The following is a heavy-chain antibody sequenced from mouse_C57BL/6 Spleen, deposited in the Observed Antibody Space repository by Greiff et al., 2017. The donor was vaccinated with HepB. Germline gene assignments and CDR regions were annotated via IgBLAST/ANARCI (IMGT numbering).Heavy chain of an antibody. V-gene: IGHV1-55*01. D-gene: IGHD2-4*01. Sequence: VQLQQPGAELVKPGASVKMSCKASGYTFTSYWITWVKQRPGQGLEWIGDIYPGSGSTNYNEKFKSKATLTVDTSSSTAYMQLSSLTSEDSAVYYCARYYDYDVGTPWFAYWGQGTLVTVSA. CDR3: ARYYDYDVGTPWFAY. J-gene: IGHJ3*01. CDR1: GYTFTSYW. CDR2: IYPGSGST.